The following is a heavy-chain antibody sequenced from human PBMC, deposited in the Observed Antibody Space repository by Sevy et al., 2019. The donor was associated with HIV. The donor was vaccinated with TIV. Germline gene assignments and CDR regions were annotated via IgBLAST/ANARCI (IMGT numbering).Heavy chain of an antibody. D-gene: IGHD3-22*01. CDR2: IKQDRSEK. CDR3: ARPYRTDPFYYSGSSGYYYPSYFDN. Sequence: GGSLRLSCAASGFTFSSYWMTWVRQAPGKGLEWVANIKQDRSEKFYVDSVKGRLTISRENANTSRFFQMNGLRAEDTAVYYCARPYRTDPFYYSGSSGYYYPSYFDNWGQGTLVTVSS. J-gene: IGHJ4*02. CDR1: GFTFSSYW. V-gene: IGHV3-7*01.